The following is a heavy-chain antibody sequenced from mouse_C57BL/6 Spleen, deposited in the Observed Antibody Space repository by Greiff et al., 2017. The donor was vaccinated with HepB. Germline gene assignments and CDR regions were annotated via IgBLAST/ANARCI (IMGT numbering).Heavy chain of an antibody. CDR3: TREDYYGSSYEDWYFDV. CDR2: IDPETGGT. V-gene: IGHV1-15*01. D-gene: IGHD1-1*01. Sequence: VQVVESGAELVRPGASVTLSCKASGYTFTDYEMHWVKQTPVHGLEWIGAIDPETGGTAYNQKFKGKAILTADKSSSTAYMELRSLTSEDSAVYYCTREDYYGSSYEDWYFDVWGTGTTVTVSS. CDR1: GYTFTDYE. J-gene: IGHJ1*03.